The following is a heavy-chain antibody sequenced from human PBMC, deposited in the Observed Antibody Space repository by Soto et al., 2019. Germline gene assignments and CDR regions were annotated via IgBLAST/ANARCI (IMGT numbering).Heavy chain of an antibody. CDR3: AREPNYYESSGYYLFDY. CDR2: IYTSGST. J-gene: IGHJ4*02. V-gene: IGHV4-4*07. CDR1: GGSISSYY. D-gene: IGHD3-22*01. Sequence: SETLSLTCTVSGGSISSYYWSWIRQPAGKGLEWIGRIYTSGSTNYNPSLKSRVTMSVDTSKNQFSLKLSSVTAADTAVYYCAREPNYYESSGYYLFDYWGQGTLVTVSS.